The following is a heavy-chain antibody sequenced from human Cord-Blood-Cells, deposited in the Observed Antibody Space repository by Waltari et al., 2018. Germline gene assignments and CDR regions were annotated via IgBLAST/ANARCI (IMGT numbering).Heavy chain of an antibody. CDR2: INHSGST. CDR3: ARGMHCSGGSCPIDY. V-gene: IGHV4-34*01. CDR1: GGSFSGYY. Sequence: QVQLQQWGAGLLKPSETLSLTCAVYGGSFSGYYWSWIRQPPGKGLEWSGEINHSGSTNYNPSLKSRVTISVDTSKNQFSLKLSSVTAADTAVYYCARGMHCSGGSCPIDYWGQGTLVTVSS. D-gene: IGHD2-15*01. J-gene: IGHJ4*02.